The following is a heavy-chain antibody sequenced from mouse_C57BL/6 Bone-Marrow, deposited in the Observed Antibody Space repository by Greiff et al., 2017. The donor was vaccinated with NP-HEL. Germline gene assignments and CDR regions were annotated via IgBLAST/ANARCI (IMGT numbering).Heavy chain of an antibody. J-gene: IGHJ2*01. CDR1: GYAFSSYW. D-gene: IGHD2-5*01. V-gene: IGHV1-80*01. Sequence: VQLQESGAELVKPGASVKISCKASGYAFSSYWMNWVKQRPGKGLEWIGQIYPGDGDTNYNGKFKGKATLTADKSSSTAYMQLSSLTSEDSAVYFCARGSPTIVTVHFDYWGQGTTLTVSS. CDR3: ARGSPTIVTVHFDY. CDR2: IYPGDGDT.